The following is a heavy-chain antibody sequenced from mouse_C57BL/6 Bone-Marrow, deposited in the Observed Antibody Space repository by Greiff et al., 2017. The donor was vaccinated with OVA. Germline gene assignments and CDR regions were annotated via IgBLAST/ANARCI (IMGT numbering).Heavy chain of an antibody. J-gene: IGHJ1*03. CDR3: ARNGGGYFDV. CDR2: INPNNGGT. CDR1: GYTFTDYN. Sequence: VQLKESGPELVKPGASVKMSCKASGYTFTDYNMHWVKQSHGKSLEWIGYINPNNGGTSYNQKFKGKATLTVNKSSSTAYMELRSLTSEDSAVYYCARNGGGYFDVWGTGTTVTVSS. V-gene: IGHV1-22*01.